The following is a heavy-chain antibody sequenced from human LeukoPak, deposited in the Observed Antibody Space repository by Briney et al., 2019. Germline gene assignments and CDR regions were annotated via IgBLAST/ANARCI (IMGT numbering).Heavy chain of an antibody. Sequence: ASVKVSCKASGYTFTNYGISWVRQAPGQGLEWMGWISAYNGNTNYAQRLQGRVTMTTDTSTSTAYMDLRSLRADDTAVYYCATQFEAGSFDYWGQGTLVTVSS. CDR3: ATQFEAGSFDY. CDR1: GYTFTNYG. CDR2: ISAYNGNT. J-gene: IGHJ4*02. V-gene: IGHV1-18*01. D-gene: IGHD6-19*01.